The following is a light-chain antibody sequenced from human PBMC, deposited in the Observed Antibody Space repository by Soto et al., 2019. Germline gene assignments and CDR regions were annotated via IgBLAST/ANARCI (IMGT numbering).Light chain of an antibody. CDR2: DAS. V-gene: IGKV3-20*01. J-gene: IGKJ1*01. CDR1: QSVSSY. CDR3: QQYGSSPT. Sequence: ETVLTQPPATLSLSPGERATLSCRASQSVSSYLAWYQQKPGQAPRLLIYDASNRATGIPDRFSGSGSGTDFTLTISRLEPEDFAVYYCQQYGSSPTFGQGTKVDIK.